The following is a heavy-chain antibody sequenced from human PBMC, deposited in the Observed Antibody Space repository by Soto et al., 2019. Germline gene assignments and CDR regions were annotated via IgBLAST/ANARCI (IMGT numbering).Heavy chain of an antibody. Sequence: LSLTCGVSGGSVISSSWWTWLRQSPGKGLEWIGEIYHAGSPNYNPSFQSRVIISLDKSKNNFSLRLTSVTAADAAIYYCARGSSFRGDFDIWGQGTTVTVSS. V-gene: IGHV4-4*02. D-gene: IGHD2-21*01. CDR1: GGSVISSSW. CDR3: ARGSSFRGDFDI. J-gene: IGHJ3*02. CDR2: IYHAGSP.